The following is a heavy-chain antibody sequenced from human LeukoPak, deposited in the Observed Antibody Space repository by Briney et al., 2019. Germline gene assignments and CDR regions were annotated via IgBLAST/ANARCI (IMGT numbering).Heavy chain of an antibody. Sequence: GGSLRLSCVASGFVFRNYAMTWVRQAPGKGLEWVSAISGDGVGKDYADSVKGRFTISRDNSKSTLYLQMNSLRAEDTALYYCAKRMGGTPDHWGLGTLVTVSS. V-gene: IGHV3-23*01. CDR1: GFVFRNYA. CDR2: ISGDGVGK. J-gene: IGHJ5*02. CDR3: AKRMGGTPDH. D-gene: IGHD1-26*01.